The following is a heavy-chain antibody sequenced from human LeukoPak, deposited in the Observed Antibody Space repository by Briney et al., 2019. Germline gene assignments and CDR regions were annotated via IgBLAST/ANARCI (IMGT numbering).Heavy chain of an antibody. Sequence: GESLKISCKVSGYSFTNYWIGWVRQMPGKGLEWMGITWPGDSDTRYSPSFQGQVTISADKSINTAYLQWSSLKASDTAMYYCARSRGAEHSNNWFDPWGQGTLVTVSS. V-gene: IGHV5-51*01. CDR1: GYSFTNYW. CDR3: ARSRGAEHSNNWFDP. CDR2: TWPGDSDT. D-gene: IGHD1/OR15-1a*01. J-gene: IGHJ5*02.